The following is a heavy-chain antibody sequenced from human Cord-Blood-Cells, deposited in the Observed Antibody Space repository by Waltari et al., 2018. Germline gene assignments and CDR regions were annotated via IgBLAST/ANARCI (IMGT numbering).Heavy chain of an antibody. CDR2: IIPILGIA. V-gene: IGHV1-69*09. CDR3: ARGTPKNAFDI. J-gene: IGHJ3*02. CDR1: GGTFSSYA. Sequence: QVQLVQSGAEVKKPGSSVKVSCKASGGTFSSYAISWVRQAPGQGLEWMGRIIPILGIANYAQRFRGGVTITADKSTSTAYMELSSLRSEDTAVYYCARGTPKNAFDIWGQGTMVTVSS.